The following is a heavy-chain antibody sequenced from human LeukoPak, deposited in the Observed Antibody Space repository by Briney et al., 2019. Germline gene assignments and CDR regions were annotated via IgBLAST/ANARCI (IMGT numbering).Heavy chain of an antibody. J-gene: IGHJ5*02. Sequence: ASVKVSCKASGYTFTSYYMHWVRQAPGQGLEWMGIINPSGGSTSYAQRFQGRVTMTRDTSTSTVYMELSSLRSEDTAVYYCARDNHPSYENPWFDPWGQGTLVTVSS. CDR3: ARDNHPSYENPWFDP. V-gene: IGHV1-46*01. CDR2: INPSGGST. CDR1: GYTFTSYY. D-gene: IGHD5-18*01.